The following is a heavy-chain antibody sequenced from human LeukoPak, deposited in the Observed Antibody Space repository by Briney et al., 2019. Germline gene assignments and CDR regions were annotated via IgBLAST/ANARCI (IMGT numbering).Heavy chain of an antibody. CDR3: ARGRALGYCSSTSCRTIGWFDP. J-gene: IGHJ5*02. D-gene: IGHD2-2*01. Sequence: SETLSLTCAVYGGSFSGYYWSWIRQPPGKGLEWIGEINHSGSTNYNPSLKSRVTISVDTSKNQFSLKLSSVTAADTAVYYCARGRALGYCSSTSCRTIGWFDPRGQGTLVTVSS. CDR2: INHSGST. CDR1: GGSFSGYY. V-gene: IGHV4-34*01.